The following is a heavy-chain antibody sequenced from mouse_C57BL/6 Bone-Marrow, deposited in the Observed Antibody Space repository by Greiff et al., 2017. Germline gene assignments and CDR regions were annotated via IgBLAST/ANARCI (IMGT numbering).Heavy chain of an antibody. J-gene: IGHJ3*01. CDR2: ISYDGSN. CDR1: GYSITGGYY. V-gene: IGHV3-6*01. CDR3: ASSSAHASVAWFAY. Sequence: DVKLQESGPGLVKPSQSLSLTCSVTGYSITGGYYWNWIRQFPGNKLGWMGYISYDGSNNYNPSLKNRISITRDTSKNQFFLKLNSVTTKDTATDDCASSSAHASVAWFAYWGQGTLVTVSA. D-gene: IGHD3-2*02.